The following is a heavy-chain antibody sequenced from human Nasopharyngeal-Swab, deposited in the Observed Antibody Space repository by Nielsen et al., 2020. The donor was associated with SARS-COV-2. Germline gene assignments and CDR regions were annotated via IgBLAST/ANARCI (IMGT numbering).Heavy chain of an antibody. V-gene: IGHV3-23*01. D-gene: IGHD3-9*01. Sequence: GESLKISCAASGFTFSSYAMSWVRQAPGKGLEWVSSISGSGGTTYYADSVKGRFTISRDNSKNTLYLQMNSLRAEDKAVYYCAKDGHILTGYYNPYYHYYYGMDVWGQGTTVTVSS. CDR1: GFTFSSYA. J-gene: IGHJ6*02. CDR3: AKDGHILTGYYNPYYHYYYGMDV. CDR2: ISGSGGTT.